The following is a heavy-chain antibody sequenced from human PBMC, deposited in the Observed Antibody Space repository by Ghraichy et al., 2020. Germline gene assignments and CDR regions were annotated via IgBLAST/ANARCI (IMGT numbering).Heavy chain of an antibody. V-gene: IGHV4-59*08. J-gene: IGHJ6*03. CDR1: GGSISSYY. CDR3: ARTAPKASTPLIAYYYMDV. CDR2: IYYSGST. D-gene: IGHD6-25*01. Sequence: SETLSLTCTVSGGSISSYYWSWIRQPPGKGLEWIGYIYYSGSTNYNPFLKSRVTISVDTSKNQFSLKLSSVTAADTAVYYCARTAPKASTPLIAYYYMDVWGKGTTVTVSS.